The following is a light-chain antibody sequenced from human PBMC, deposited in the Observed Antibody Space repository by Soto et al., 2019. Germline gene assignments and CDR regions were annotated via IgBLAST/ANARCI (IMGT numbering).Light chain of an antibody. Sequence: EIVLTQSPATLSLSPGERATLSCRASQSVSGNLAWYQQKPGQAPRLLIYGASTRATGIPARFSGSGSGTEFILTISSLQSEDLAVYYCQQYNWPPTWTLGQGTTVDIK. J-gene: IGKJ1*01. V-gene: IGKV3-15*01. CDR2: GAS. CDR1: QSVSGN. CDR3: QQYNWPPTWT.